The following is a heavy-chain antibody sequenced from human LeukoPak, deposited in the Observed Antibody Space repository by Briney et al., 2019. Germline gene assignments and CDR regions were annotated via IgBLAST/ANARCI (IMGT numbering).Heavy chain of an antibody. Sequence: SKTLSLTCSVSGGSITSSSYYWAWVRQSPEKGLEWIGSIYYTGGTHYSPSLKSRVIMSVDTSKNQFSLNLSSVTAADTAVYYCARHGGTRIALVEVYYFDYWGQGTLVTVSS. V-gene: IGHV4-39*01. CDR2: IYYTGGT. CDR1: GGSITSSSYY. CDR3: ARHGGTRIALVEVYYFDY. J-gene: IGHJ4*02. D-gene: IGHD1-26*01.